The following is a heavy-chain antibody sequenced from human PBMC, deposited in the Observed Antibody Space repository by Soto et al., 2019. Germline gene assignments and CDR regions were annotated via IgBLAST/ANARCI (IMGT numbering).Heavy chain of an antibody. D-gene: IGHD3-16*02. CDR1: GYTFTTYT. V-gene: IGHV1-3*01. Sequence: QVPLVQSGAEVRKPGASVKVSCVASGYTFTTYTIHWVRQAPGQRLEWMGWVNAGNGNTKYSQKFQGRVTITRDTSASTGYMELSTLRSEDTAIYYCARDRMIAFGGVIGTLGYWGQGTLVTVSS. CDR2: VNAGNGNT. CDR3: ARDRMIAFGGVIGTLGY. J-gene: IGHJ4*02.